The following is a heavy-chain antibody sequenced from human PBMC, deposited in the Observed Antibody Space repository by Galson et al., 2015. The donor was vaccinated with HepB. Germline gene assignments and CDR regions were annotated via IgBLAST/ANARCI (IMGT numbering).Heavy chain of an antibody. CDR2: ISYDGSNR. CDR3: AKAAHGSWSVFRNWFDP. D-gene: IGHD6-13*01. CDR1: GFTLNNYA. Sequence: SLRLSCAASGFTLNNYAMHWVRQAPGKGLEWVAVISYDGSNRYYADSVKGRFTISRDSSKNTLYLQMNSLRAEDTAVYYCAKAAHGSWSVFRNWFDPWGQGTLVTVSS. J-gene: IGHJ5*02. V-gene: IGHV3-30*04.